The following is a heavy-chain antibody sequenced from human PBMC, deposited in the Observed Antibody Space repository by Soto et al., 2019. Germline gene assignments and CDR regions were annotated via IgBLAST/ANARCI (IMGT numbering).Heavy chain of an antibody. D-gene: IGHD3-22*01. CDR2: ISGSGGST. CDR3: AKDKEYYYDSSGYPCDY. J-gene: IGHJ4*02. CDR1: GFTFSSYA. V-gene: IGHV3-23*01. Sequence: GSLRLSCAASGFTFSSYAMSWVRQAQGKGLEWVSAISGSGGSTYYADSVKGRFTISRDNSKNTLYLQMNSLRAEDTAVYYCAKDKEYYYDSSGYPCDYWXQGTLVTVSS.